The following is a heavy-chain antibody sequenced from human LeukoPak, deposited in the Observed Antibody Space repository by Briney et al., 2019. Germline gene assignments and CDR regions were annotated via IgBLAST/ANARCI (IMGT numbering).Heavy chain of an antibody. CDR1: GCTFTGYY. J-gene: IGHJ4*02. D-gene: IGHD3-22*01. V-gene: IGHV1-2*02. CDR3: ARSAYYDSTGSDY. Sequence: GASVKVSCKASGCTFTGYYMHWVRQAPGQGLEWVGWINPNSGGTNYAQKFQGRVTMTRDTSISTTYMELDRLRSDDTAVYYCARSAYYDSTGSDYWGQGTLVTVSS. CDR2: INPNSGGT.